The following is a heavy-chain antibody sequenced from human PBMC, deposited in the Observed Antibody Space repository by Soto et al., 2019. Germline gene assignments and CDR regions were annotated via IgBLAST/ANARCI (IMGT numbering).Heavy chain of an antibody. Sequence: QVQLQESGPGLVKPSGTLSLTCAVSGGSISSSNWWSWVRQPPGKGLEWIGAIYHSGSTNYNPSLKSRVAISVDKAKHQFALKLSSVTAADTAVYYCARDCSGGSCYSLRAFDIWGQGTMVTVS. D-gene: IGHD2-15*01. J-gene: IGHJ3*02. CDR2: IYHSGST. CDR1: GGSISSSNW. CDR3: ARDCSGGSCYSLRAFDI. V-gene: IGHV4-4*02.